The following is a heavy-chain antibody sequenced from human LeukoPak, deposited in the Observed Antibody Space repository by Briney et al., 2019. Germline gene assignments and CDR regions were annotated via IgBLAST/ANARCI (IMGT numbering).Heavy chain of an antibody. J-gene: IGHJ4*02. CDR1: GFTFSSSA. D-gene: IGHD5-18*01. Sequence: QPGGSLRLSCAASGFTFSSSAMSWVRQAPGKGLEWVSAISNNGGYTYYADSVQGRFTISRDNSENIVYLQMNNLRAEDTAVYYCAGRVTGYSSGYVYWGQGTLVTVSS. V-gene: IGHV3-23*01. CDR3: AGRVTGYSSGYVY. CDR2: ISNNGGYT.